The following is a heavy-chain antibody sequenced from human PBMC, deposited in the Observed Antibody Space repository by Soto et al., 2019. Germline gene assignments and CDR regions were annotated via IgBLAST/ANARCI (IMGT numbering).Heavy chain of an antibody. CDR3: VKGRDAAEAAPTFYHYYLDV. D-gene: IGHD6-6*01. Sequence: GGSLRLSCEGSGVPSRDYWMNWLRQAPGKGLEWVANVGDGGKRQHYVDHVKGRFTISWDSARKSMYLQMDSLRVEDSAVYYCVKGRDAAEAAPTFYHYYLDVWGKGTTVTVSS. CDR1: GVPSRDYW. V-gene: IGHV3-7*01. CDR2: VGDGGKRQ. J-gene: IGHJ6*03.